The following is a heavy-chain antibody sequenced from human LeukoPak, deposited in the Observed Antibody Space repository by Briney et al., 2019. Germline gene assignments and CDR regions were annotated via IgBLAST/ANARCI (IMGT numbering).Heavy chain of an antibody. J-gene: IGHJ4*02. CDR3: ARRYSSSTSCTLDY. D-gene: IGHD2-2*01. CDR2: ISSGTTTI. Sequence: GGSLRLSCAASGFTFSSYEMNWVRQAPGKGLEWVSYISSGTTTIYYADSVKGRFTIPRDNAKNSLYLQMNSLRAEDTAVYYCARRYSSSTSCTLDYWGQGTLVTVSS. V-gene: IGHV3-48*03. CDR1: GFTFSSYE.